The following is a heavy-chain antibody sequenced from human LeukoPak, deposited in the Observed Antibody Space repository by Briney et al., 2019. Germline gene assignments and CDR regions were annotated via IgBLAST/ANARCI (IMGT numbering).Heavy chain of an antibody. Sequence: GGSLRLSCAASGFTFNNYWMSWVRQAPGKGLEWVANIKQDGSEKYYVDSVKGRFTISRDNAKNSLYLQMNSLRAEDTAVYYCARDLPALLGFDPWGQGTLVTVSS. CDR2: IKQDGSEK. D-gene: IGHD1-26*01. CDR3: ARDLPALLGFDP. CDR1: GFTFNNYW. J-gene: IGHJ5*02. V-gene: IGHV3-7*01.